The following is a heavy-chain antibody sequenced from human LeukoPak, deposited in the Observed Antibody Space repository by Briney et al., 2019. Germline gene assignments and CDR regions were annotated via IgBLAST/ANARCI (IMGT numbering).Heavy chain of an antibody. J-gene: IGHJ3*02. CDR1: GVCFSGYY. Sequence: PSETLSLTCAVYGVCFSGYYLSWIRQPPGKGLEWIGEINHSGSTNYNPSLKSRVNILVDTSKNQFSLKLSSVHAADTAMYYCARGHVAYSYGYTAAGAHDGFDIWGQGTMVTVSS. CDR2: INHSGST. D-gene: IGHD5-18*01. CDR3: ARGHVAYSYGYTAAGAHDGFDI. V-gene: IGHV4-34*01.